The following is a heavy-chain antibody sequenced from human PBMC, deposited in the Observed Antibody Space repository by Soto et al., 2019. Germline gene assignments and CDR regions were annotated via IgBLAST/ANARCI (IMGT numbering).Heavy chain of an antibody. V-gene: IGHV1-18*01. D-gene: IGHD2-2*01. CDR1: GYTFTSYG. CDR2: ISAYNGNT. CDR3: ARDRVPATHNTRSFDP. Sequence: EASVKVSCKASGYTFTSYGISWVRQAPGQGLEWMGWISAYNGNTNYAQKLQGRVTMTTDTSTSTAYMELRSLRSDDTAVYYCARDRVPATHNTRSFDPWGQGTLVTVSS. J-gene: IGHJ5*02.